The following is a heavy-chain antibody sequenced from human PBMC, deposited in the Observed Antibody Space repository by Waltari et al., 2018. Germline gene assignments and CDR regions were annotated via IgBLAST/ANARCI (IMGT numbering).Heavy chain of an antibody. CDR2: IRYDGSNK. Sequence: QVQLVESGGGVVQPRGSLRLSCAASGFTFNSDGMHWVRQAPGKGLEWVAFIRYDGSNKYYVDSVKGRFTISRDNSKNTLHLQMNSLSEEDTAVYYCARDPNSSGYPTYFDYWGQGTLVTVSS. CDR3: ARDPNSSGYPTYFDY. V-gene: IGHV3-30*02. D-gene: IGHD3-22*01. J-gene: IGHJ4*02. CDR1: GFTFNSDG.